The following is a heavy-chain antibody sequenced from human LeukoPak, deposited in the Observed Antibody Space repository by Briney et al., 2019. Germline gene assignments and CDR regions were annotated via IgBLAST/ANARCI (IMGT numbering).Heavy chain of an antibody. D-gene: IGHD3-10*01. Sequence: SVKVSCKASGGTFSSYAISWVRQAPGQGLEWMGGIIPIFGTANYAQKFQGRGTITTDESTSTAYMELSSLRSEDTAVYYCARESVYGSGSYSSFDYWGQGTLVTVSS. CDR2: IIPIFGTA. J-gene: IGHJ4*02. CDR3: ARESVYGSGSYSSFDY. CDR1: GGTFSSYA. V-gene: IGHV1-69*05.